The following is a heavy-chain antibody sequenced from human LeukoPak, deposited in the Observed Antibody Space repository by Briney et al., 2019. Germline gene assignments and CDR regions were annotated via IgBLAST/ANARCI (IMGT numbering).Heavy chain of an antibody. Sequence: GGSLRLSCAASGFTFSSYAMRWVRQAPGKGLEWVEVISYDGSNKYYADSVKGRFTISRDNSKNTLYLQMNSLRAEDTAVYYCAREIYCSGGSCNGGAGTFDIWGQGTMVTVSS. D-gene: IGHD2-15*01. CDR3: AREIYCSGGSCNGGAGTFDI. V-gene: IGHV3-30-3*01. J-gene: IGHJ3*02. CDR2: ISYDGSNK. CDR1: GFTFSSYA.